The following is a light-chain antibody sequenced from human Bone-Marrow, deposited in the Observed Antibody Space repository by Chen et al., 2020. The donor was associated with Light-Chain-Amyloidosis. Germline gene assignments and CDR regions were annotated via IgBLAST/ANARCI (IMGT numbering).Light chain of an antibody. CDR3: MQALQSPIT. Sequence: DIVMNQSXXSLPXTPGEPASISCRPSHSLLHTTGYNYLDWFLQTPGPSPQLLSYLGXNRASXXPDRFSGSGSGTXXXLKXXRVEXEDVXXYYCMQALQSPITFGQGTRLDIK. CDR2: LGX. CDR1: HSLLHTTGYNY. V-gene: IGKV2-28*01. J-gene: IGKJ5*01.